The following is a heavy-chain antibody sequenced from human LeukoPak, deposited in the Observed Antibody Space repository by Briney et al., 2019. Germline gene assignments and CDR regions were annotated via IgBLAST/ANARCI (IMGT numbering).Heavy chain of an antibody. J-gene: IGHJ4*02. CDR2: ISKSSDRI. D-gene: IGHD2-2*01. Sequence: GGSLRLSCAASGFTFSSYSMDWVRQAPGKGLEWVSYISKSSDRIYHADSVKGRFTISRDNAKNSLYLQMDSLRAEDTAVYYCARDLLNDEGSSYFFDQWGQGTLVTVSS. CDR3: ARDLLNDEGSSYFFDQ. CDR1: GFTFSSYS. V-gene: IGHV3-48*04.